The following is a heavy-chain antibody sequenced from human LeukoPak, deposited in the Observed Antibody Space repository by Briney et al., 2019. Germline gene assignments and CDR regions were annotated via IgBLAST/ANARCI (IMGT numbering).Heavy chain of an antibody. V-gene: IGHV2-5*01. CDR2: IYWNDDK. CDR1: GFSLSTSGVG. D-gene: IGHD3-3*01. J-gene: IGHJ4*02. Sequence: SGPTLVNPTQTLTLTCTFSGFSLSTSGVGVGWIRQPPGKALEWLALIYWNDDKRYSPSLKSRLTITKDTSKNQVVLTMTNMDPVDTATYYCAHLRGYDFWSGYPPLDYRGQGTLVTVSS. CDR3: AHLRGYDFWSGYPPLDY.